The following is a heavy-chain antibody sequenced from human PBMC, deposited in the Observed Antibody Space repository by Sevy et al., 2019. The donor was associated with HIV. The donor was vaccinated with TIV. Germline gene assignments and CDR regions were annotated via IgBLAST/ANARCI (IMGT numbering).Heavy chain of an antibody. J-gene: IGHJ3*02. D-gene: IGHD2-21*02. CDR1: GGSFSGYY. CDR2: INHSGST. Sequence: SEILSLTCAVYGGSFSGYYWSCIRQPPGKGLEWIGEINHSGSTNYNPSLKSRVTISGDPSKNQFSLKLSSVTAAHTAVYYCARHDSGHCSHAFDIWGQGTQVSVSS. CDR3: ARHDSGHCSHAFDI. V-gene: IGHV4-34*01.